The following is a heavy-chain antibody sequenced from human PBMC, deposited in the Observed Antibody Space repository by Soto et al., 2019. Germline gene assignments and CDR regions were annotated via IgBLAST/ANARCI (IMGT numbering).Heavy chain of an antibody. CDR2: IYYSGST. Sequence: QVQLQESGPGLVKPSETLSLTCTVSGGSVSSGSYYWSWIRQPPGKGLEWIGYIYYSGSTNYNPSLKSRVTMSVDTSKNQFSLKLSSVTAADTAVYYCASISGYSYGLPPYFDSWGQGTLVTVSS. CDR1: GGSVSSGSYY. CDR3: ASISGYSYGLPPYFDS. J-gene: IGHJ4*02. V-gene: IGHV4-61*01. D-gene: IGHD5-18*01.